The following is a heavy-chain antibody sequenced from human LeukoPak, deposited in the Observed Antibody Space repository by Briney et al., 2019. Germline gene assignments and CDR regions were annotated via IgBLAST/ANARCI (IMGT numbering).Heavy chain of an antibody. CDR2: ISYDGSNK. D-gene: IGHD6-13*01. Sequence: GRSLRLSCAASGFTFSSYGMHWVRQAPGKGLEWVAVISYDGSNKYYADSVKGRFTISRDNSKNTLYLQMNSLRAEDTAVYYRAKVDGSSWYDQYYYYGMDVWGQGTLVTVSS. CDR1: GFTFSSYG. CDR3: AKVDGSSWYDQYYYYGMDV. J-gene: IGHJ6*02. V-gene: IGHV3-30*18.